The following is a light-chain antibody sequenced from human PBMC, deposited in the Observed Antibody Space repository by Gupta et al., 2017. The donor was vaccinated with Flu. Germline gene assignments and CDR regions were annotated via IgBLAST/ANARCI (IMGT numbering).Light chain of an antibody. J-gene: IGKJ3*01. Sequence: ATLSWSPGERATLSCRPSQSVSNYLAWYQQKPGQAPRLFIYDASNRATGIPARFSGSGSGTDFTLTISSLEPEDFAVYYCHQRSNWPPFTFGPGTKVDIK. V-gene: IGKV3-11*01. CDR2: DAS. CDR3: HQRSNWPPFT. CDR1: QSVSNY.